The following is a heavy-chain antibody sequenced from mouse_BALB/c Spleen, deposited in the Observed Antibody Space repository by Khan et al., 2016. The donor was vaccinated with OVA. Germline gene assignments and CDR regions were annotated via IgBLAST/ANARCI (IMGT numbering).Heavy chain of an antibody. J-gene: IGHJ4*01. Sequence: VQLQQPGAELVRPGASVKLSCTASAYIFTNYWMNWVKQRPGQGLEWIGMIDPSDSETHYNQMLKDKATLTVDKSSSTAYIQLSSLTSEDSAVYYCARCLMEAMDYWGQVTSVTVSS. CDR3: ARCLMEAMDY. V-gene: IGHV1-61*01. CDR2: IDPSDSET. CDR1: AYIFTNYW.